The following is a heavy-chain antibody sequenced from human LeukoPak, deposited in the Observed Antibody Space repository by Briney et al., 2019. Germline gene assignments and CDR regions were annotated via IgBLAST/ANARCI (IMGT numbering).Heavy chain of an antibody. CDR1: GFTVSSNY. J-gene: IGHJ4*02. CDR3: AKFLRDYGDPDYFDY. Sequence: GGSLRLSCAASGFTVSSNYMSWVRQAPGKGLEWVSVIYSGGSTYYADSVKGRFTISRDNSKNTLYLQMNSLRAEDTAVYYCAKFLRDYGDPDYFDYWGQGTLVTVSS. CDR2: IYSGGST. D-gene: IGHD4-17*01. V-gene: IGHV3-53*01.